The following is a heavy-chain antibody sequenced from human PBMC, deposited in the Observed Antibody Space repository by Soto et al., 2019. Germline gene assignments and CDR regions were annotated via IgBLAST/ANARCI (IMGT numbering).Heavy chain of an antibody. CDR1: GGSFRSYA. D-gene: IGHD5-18*01. Sequence: QVQLVQSGAEVKKPGSSVKVSCKASGGSFRSYAVNWVRQAPGQGLECLGGIIPIFGTPNYAKKFHGRVSXXAXXSTSTVYMDLISLTSEDTAVYYCAYSANHRYFFDSWGQGTLVTVSS. CDR3: AYSANHRYFFDS. CDR2: IIPIFGTP. V-gene: IGHV1-69*12. J-gene: IGHJ5*01.